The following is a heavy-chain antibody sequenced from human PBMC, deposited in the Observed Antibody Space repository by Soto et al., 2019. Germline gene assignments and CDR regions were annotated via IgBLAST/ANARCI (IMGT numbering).Heavy chain of an antibody. CDR3: GGDSRGGADNYHHYYGMDV. J-gene: IGHJ6*02. CDR2: IYYSGNT. D-gene: IGHD1-26*01. V-gene: IGHV4-61*03. Sequence: QVQLQESGPGLVKPSETLSLTCTVSGGSVSGGSYYWSWVRQPPGKGLEWIGYIYYSGNTNYPTLRKSRATLPENTPKNPFPMKLSSTTAADTALYYCGGDSRGGADNYHHYYGMDVWGQGTTVTVSS. CDR1: GGSVSGGSYY.